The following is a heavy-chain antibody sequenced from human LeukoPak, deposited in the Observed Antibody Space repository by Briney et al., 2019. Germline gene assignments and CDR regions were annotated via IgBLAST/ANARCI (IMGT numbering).Heavy chain of an antibody. D-gene: IGHD3-9*01. CDR3: ARDNYDILDGADP. J-gene: IGHJ5*02. Sequence: ASVKVSCKASGYTFTDSFMHWVRQAPGQGLEWMGWINTNTGNPTYAQGFTGRFVFSLDTSVSTAYLQISSLKAEDTAVYYCARDNYDILDGADPWGQGTLVTVSS. CDR1: GYTFTDSF. CDR2: INTNTGNP. V-gene: IGHV7-4-1*02.